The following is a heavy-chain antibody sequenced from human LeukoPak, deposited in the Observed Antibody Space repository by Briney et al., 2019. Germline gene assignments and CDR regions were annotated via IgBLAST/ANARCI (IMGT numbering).Heavy chain of an antibody. CDR3: TRVLKTGGGWYAFEF. V-gene: IGHV3-72*01. J-gene: IGHJ4*02. CDR1: GFTFSDHH. D-gene: IGHD6-19*01. Sequence: GGSLRLSCEGSGFTFSDHHMDWVRQAPGMGLEWVGRGPARNKPNSCSTQYATSVRGRFTISRDDSKNSLYLQISSLTTEDTDLYYCTRVLKTGGGWYAFEFWGQGVLVTASS. CDR2: ARNKPNSCST.